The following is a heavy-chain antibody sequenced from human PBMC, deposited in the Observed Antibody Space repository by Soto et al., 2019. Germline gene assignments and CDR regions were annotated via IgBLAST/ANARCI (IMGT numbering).Heavy chain of an antibody. V-gene: IGHV1-69*01. J-gene: IGHJ6*02. D-gene: IGHD6-13*01. CDR1: GGTFSSYA. CDR3: ARGSIAAAGSYYYGMDV. Sequence: QVQLVQSGAEVKKHGSSVKVSCKASGGTFSSYAISWVRQAPGQGLEWMGGIIPIFGTANYAQTFQGRVTITADESTSTAYMELSSLRSEDTAVYYCARGSIAAAGSYYYGMDVWGQGTTVTVSS. CDR2: IIPIFGTA.